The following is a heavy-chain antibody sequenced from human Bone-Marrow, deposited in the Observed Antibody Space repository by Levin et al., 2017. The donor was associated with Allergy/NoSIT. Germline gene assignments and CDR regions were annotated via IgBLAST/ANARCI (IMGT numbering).Heavy chain of an antibody. CDR1: GGSISSGDYY. CDR3: ARAWAGGEGYSSSSKVPDNWFDP. D-gene: IGHD6-6*01. CDR2: IYYSGST. Sequence: SETLSLTCTVSGGSISSGDYYWSWIRQPPGKGLEWIGYIYYSGSTYYNPSLKSRVTISVDTSKNQFSLKLSSVTAADTAVYYCARAWAGGEGYSSSSKVPDNWFDPWGQGTLVTVSS. V-gene: IGHV4-30-4*01. J-gene: IGHJ5*02.